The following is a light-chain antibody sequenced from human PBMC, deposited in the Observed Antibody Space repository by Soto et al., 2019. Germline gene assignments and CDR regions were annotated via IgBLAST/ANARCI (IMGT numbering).Light chain of an antibody. V-gene: IGKV1-17*01. CDR2: LTY. CDR1: QGIGND. CDR3: LQHNSYPRT. J-gene: IGKJ1*01. Sequence: DIQMTQSPSSLSASVGERVTITCRASQGIGNDLGWYQQKPGKAPKRLIYLTYSLQTGVPSRFSGSGSGTEFSLTISSLQPEDSATYFCLQHNSYPRTFGQGTKVDIK.